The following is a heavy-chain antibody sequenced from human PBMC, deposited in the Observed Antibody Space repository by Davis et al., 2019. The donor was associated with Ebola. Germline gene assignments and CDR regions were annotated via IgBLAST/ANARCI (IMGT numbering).Heavy chain of an antibody. CDR2: ISRSRAYI. CDR1: GFIFSNYD. D-gene: IGHD2-21*02. V-gene: IGHV3-21*06. CDR3: ARGSGCDGDCYAGLDALDV. J-gene: IGHJ3*01. Sequence: GESLKISCAASGFIFSNYDINWVRPAPGKGLEWVSHISRSRAYIYYSDSVKGRLTISRDNAENSVFLQMASLRDEDTAVYFCARGSGCDGDCYAGLDALDVWGQGTKVTVSS.